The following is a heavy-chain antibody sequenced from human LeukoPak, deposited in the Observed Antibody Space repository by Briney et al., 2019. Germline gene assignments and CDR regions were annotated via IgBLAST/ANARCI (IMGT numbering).Heavy chain of an antibody. CDR3: VGSWLLDYYFDY. CDR2: IYYSGST. Sequence: SETLSLTCSVSGGSINNYWWNWIRQPPGKGLEWIGYIYYSGSTSYNPSLKSRLTISVDTSLNQFSLKLSSVTAADTAVYYCVGSWLLDYYFDYWGQGTLVTVSS. CDR1: GGSINNYW. D-gene: IGHD3-22*01. V-gene: IGHV4-59*08. J-gene: IGHJ4*02.